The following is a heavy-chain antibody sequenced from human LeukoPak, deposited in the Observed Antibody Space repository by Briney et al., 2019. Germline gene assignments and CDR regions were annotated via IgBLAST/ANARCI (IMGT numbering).Heavy chain of an antibody. D-gene: IGHD2-15*01. CDR3: ASLSLYCSGGSCYHAPFDP. V-gene: IGHV1-18*01. J-gene: IGHJ5*02. CDR2: ISAYNGNT. Sequence: ASVKVSCKASGYTFTSYGISWVRQAPGQGLEWMGWISAYNGNTNYAQKLQGRVTMTTDTSTSTAYMEQRSLRSDDTAVYYCASLSLYCSGGSCYHAPFDPWGQGTLVTVSS. CDR1: GYTFTSYG.